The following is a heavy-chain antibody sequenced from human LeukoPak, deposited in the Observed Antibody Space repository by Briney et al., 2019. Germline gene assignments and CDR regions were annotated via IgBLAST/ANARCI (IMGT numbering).Heavy chain of an antibody. CDR2: INPSGGST. CDR3: ASSRQWLVRDDYGMDV. D-gene: IGHD6-19*01. V-gene: IGHV1-46*01. Sequence: ASVKVPCKASGYTFTSYYMHWVRQAPGQGLEWMGIINPSGGSTSYAQKFQGRVTMTRDTSTSTVYMELSSLRSEDAAVYYCASSRQWLVRDDYGMDVWGQGTTVTVSS. CDR1: GYTFTSYY. J-gene: IGHJ6*02.